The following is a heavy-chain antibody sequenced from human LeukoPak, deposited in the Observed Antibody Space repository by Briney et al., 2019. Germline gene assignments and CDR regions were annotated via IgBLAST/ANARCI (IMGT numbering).Heavy chain of an antibody. CDR1: GYSFTNYW. Sequence: GESLKISCKGSGYSFTNYWIGWVRQMPGKGLEWMGMIYPGDSDTRYSPSFQGQVTISADNSISTAYLQWSSLKASDTAMYYCARMIGLGEVSPYFDYWGQGSLVTVSS. V-gene: IGHV5-51*01. CDR2: IYPGDSDT. D-gene: IGHD3-16*02. J-gene: IGHJ4*02. CDR3: ARMIGLGEVSPYFDY.